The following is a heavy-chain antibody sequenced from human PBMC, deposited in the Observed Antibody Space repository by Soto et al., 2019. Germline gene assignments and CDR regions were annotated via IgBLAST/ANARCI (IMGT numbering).Heavy chain of an antibody. D-gene: IGHD3-16*01. J-gene: IGHJ4*02. CDR1: GFTFSDYY. V-gene: IGHV3-11*01. Sequence: QVHLEESGGALVKPGGSLRLSCTASGFTFSDYYMSWIRQAPGKGLEWVSDISDSGRITHHADSVEGRLTISRDKAENSLYLQLNSLRPEDSAIYYCARDHGGGGLTLEDWGQGTLVTVSS. CDR3: ARDHGGGGLTLED. CDR2: ISDSGRIT.